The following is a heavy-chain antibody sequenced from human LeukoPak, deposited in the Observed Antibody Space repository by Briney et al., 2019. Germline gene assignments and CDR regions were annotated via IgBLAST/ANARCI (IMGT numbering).Heavy chain of an antibody. CDR2: IYSGGST. V-gene: IGHV3-66*01. Sequence: GGSLRLSCAASGCTVSSNYMSWVRQAPGKGLEWVSVIYSGGSTYYADSVKSRFTISRDNSKNTLYLQMNSLRAEDTAVYYCASGRGPGCRMDVWGQGTTVTVSS. CDR1: GCTVSSNY. CDR3: ASGRGPGCRMDV. J-gene: IGHJ6*02. D-gene: IGHD1-14*01.